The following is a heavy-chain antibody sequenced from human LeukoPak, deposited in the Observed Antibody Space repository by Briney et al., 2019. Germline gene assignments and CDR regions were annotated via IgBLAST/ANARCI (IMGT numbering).Heavy chain of an antibody. J-gene: IGHJ3*02. CDR2: IIPILGIA. D-gene: IGHD2-21*02. Sequence: SVKVSCKASGGTFSSYAISWVRQAPGQGLEWMGRIIPILGIANYAQKFQGRVTITADKSTSTAYMELSSLRSEDTAVYYCARPLAYCGGGCYADDAFDIWGQGTMVTVSS. V-gene: IGHV1-69*04. CDR3: ARPLAYCGGGCYADDAFDI. CDR1: GGTFSSYA.